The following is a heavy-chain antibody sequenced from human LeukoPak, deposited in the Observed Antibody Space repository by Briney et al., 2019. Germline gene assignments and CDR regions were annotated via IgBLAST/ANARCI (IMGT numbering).Heavy chain of an antibody. CDR1: GYIFTGYY. D-gene: IGHD6-19*01. J-gene: IGHJ4*02. Sequence: GSSVKASCKASGYIFTGYYMHWVRQAPGQGLEWMGWINPNSGDTNYAQKFQGRVTMTRDTSISTAYMALSSLRSDDTAVYYCARAFASGWSDYWGQGALVTVSS. V-gene: IGHV1-2*02. CDR3: ARAFASGWSDY. CDR2: INPNSGDT.